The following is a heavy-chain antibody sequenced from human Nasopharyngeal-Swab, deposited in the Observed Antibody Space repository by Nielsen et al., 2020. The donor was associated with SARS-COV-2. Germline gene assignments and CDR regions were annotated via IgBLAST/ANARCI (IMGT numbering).Heavy chain of an antibody. CDR3: ARGGGGQWLGNEGFDY. CDR1: GGSISSGGYY. CDR2: IYYSGST. D-gene: IGHD6-19*01. Sequence: LRLSCTVSGGSISSGGYYWSWIRQHPGKGLEWIGYIYYSGSTYYNPSLKSRVTISVDTSKNQFSLKLSSVTAADTAVYYCARGGGGQWLGNEGFDYWGQGTLVTVSS. V-gene: IGHV4-31*03. J-gene: IGHJ4*02.